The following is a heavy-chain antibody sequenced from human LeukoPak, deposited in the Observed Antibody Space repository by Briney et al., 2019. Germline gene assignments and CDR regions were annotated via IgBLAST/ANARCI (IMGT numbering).Heavy chain of an antibody. CDR3: ARQLGAFDI. CDR1: GDSVSSNSVA. Sequence: SQTLSLTCAISGDSVSSNSVAWNWLRQSPSRGLEWLGRTYYRSKWYYDYAASLESRIIINPDTSKNQFSLQLNSVTPVDTAVYYCARQLGAFDIWGQGTMVTVSS. J-gene: IGHJ3*02. V-gene: IGHV6-1*01. CDR2: TYYRSKWYY. D-gene: IGHD3-16*01.